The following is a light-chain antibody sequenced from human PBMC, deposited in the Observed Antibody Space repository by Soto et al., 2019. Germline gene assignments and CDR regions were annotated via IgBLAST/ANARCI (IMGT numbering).Light chain of an antibody. CDR1: GSDISAYNY. J-gene: IGLJ1*01. V-gene: IGLV2-14*01. Sequence: QSALTQPASVSGSPGQSITISCTGTGSDISAYNYVSWYQQHPGKAPKLMIYEVGDRPSGVPDRFSGSKSGNTASLTISGLQAEDEADYYCCSYACTFYVFGTGTKGTVL. CDR3: CSYACTFYV. CDR2: EVG.